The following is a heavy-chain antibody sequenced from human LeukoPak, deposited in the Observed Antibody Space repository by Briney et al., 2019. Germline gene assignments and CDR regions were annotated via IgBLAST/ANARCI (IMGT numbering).Heavy chain of an antibody. Sequence: ASVKVSCKASGYTFTGYYMHWVRQAPGQRLEWMGWISPNSGGTNYAQKLHGRVTITRAKSIDTAYMQLSRLRSDDTAVYYCAKDRYGDYEAPFHYYMDAWGRGTTVTVSS. D-gene: IGHD5-12*01. CDR1: GYTFTGYY. CDR3: AKDRYGDYEAPFHYYMDA. J-gene: IGHJ6*03. CDR2: ISPNSGGT. V-gene: IGHV1-2*02.